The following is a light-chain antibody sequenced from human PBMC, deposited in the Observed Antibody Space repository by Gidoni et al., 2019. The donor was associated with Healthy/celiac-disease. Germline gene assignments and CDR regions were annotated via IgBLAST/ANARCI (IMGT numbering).Light chain of an antibody. CDR2: DAS. V-gene: IGKV3-11*01. Sequence: EIVLTQSPAPLSLSPGERATLSCRASQSVSSYLAWYQQKPGQAPRLLIYDASNRATGIPARFSGSGSGTDFTLTISSLEPEDFAVYYCQQRSNWPPEGSFGQGTKLEIK. J-gene: IGKJ2*04. CDR3: QQRSNWPPEGS. CDR1: QSVSSY.